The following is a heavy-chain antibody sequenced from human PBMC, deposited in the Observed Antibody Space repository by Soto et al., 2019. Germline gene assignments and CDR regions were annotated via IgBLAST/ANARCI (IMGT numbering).Heavy chain of an antibody. CDR2: INSDGSST. J-gene: IGHJ4*02. CDR3: ARDHYYDSSGYHY. CDR1: GLTFRSYW. D-gene: IGHD3-22*01. V-gene: IGHV3-74*01. Sequence: PGGSMRLSCAAAGLTFRSYWMHWVRQAPGKGLVGVSRINSDGSSTSYADSVKARFTISRDNAKNTLYLQMNSLRSEDTAVYYCARDHYYDSSGYHYWGQGTLVTVSS.